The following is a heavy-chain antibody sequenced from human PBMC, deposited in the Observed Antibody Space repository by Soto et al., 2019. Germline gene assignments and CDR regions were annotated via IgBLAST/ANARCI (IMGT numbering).Heavy chain of an antibody. Sequence: QVQLVQSGAEVKKPGASVKVSCKASGYTFTSYGISWVRQAPGQGLEWMGWVNPYNGNTNYAQKLQGRVTMTTDTPTSTAYIELRSLRSDDTAVYYCARVLPPFDPWGQGTLVTVSS. CDR3: ARVLPPFDP. CDR1: GYTFTSYG. J-gene: IGHJ5*02. V-gene: IGHV1-18*01. CDR2: VNPYNGNT.